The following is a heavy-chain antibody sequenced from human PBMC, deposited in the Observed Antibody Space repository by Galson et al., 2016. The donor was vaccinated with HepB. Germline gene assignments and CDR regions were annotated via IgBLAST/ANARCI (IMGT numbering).Heavy chain of an antibody. CDR1: GYTFTSYD. CDR2: MNPNSGNT. D-gene: IGHD2-21*02. J-gene: IGHJ4*02. CDR3: ERSPSDSKFDY. Sequence: SVKVSCKASGYTFTSYDVNWVRQATGQGLEWMGWMNPNSGNTGNAQKFQGRVTMSINTSISTAYMELTSLRSEDTAIYYCERSPSDSKFDYWGQGALVTVSS. V-gene: IGHV1-8*01.